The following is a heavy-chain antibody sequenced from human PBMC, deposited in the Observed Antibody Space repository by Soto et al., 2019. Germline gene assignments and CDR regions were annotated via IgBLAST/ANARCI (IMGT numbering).Heavy chain of an antibody. Sequence: QVHLQESGPGLVKPSETLSLFCDVSGGSMSNNYWSWIRQAPGRGLEWIGYVFYTGSTNYNPSLKSRASISVDTSKKQFSLRLSSVTAADTAVYYCARSLTVTRFDQWGQGTRVTVS. CDR1: GGSMSNNY. CDR3: ARSLTVTRFDQ. D-gene: IGHD4-17*01. J-gene: IGHJ4*02. V-gene: IGHV4-59*01. CDR2: VFYTGST.